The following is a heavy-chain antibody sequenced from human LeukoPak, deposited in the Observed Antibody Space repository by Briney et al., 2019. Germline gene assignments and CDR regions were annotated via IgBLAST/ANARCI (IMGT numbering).Heavy chain of an antibody. CDR2: ISGSGGST. CDR1: GFTFSSYA. Sequence: GGSLRLSCAASGFTFSSYAMSWVRQAPGKGLEWVSAISGSGGSTYYADSVKGRFTISRDNSKNTLYLQMYSLRAEDTAVYYCAKVPLYYYDSSGYNDYWGQGTLVTVSS. D-gene: IGHD3-22*01. V-gene: IGHV3-23*01. J-gene: IGHJ4*02. CDR3: AKVPLYYYDSSGYNDY.